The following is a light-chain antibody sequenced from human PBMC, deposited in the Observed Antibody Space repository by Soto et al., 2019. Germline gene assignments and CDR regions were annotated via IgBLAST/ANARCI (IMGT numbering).Light chain of an antibody. V-gene: IGKV3-20*01. CDR3: QEYGTSDRR. CDR1: QPVRTSF. Sequence: EIVLTQSPGTLSLSPGERATLSCRASQPVRTSFLDWYQQKPGQAASLTIYGAASRATGIPDRFSGSWSGTDFTQTISRREAEDFAVYYCQEYGTSDRRFGQGTKVEV. J-gene: IGKJ1*01. CDR2: GAA.